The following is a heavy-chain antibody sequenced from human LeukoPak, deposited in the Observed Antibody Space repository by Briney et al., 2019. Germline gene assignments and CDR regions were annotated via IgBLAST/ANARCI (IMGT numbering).Heavy chain of an antibody. J-gene: IGHJ4*02. V-gene: IGHV3-7*01. CDR3: ARELRFGELAAFDY. CDR2: IKQDGSEK. Sequence: GGSLRLSCAASGFTFSSYWMSWVRQAPGKGLEWVANIKQDGSEKYYVDSVKGRFTISRDNAKNSLYLQMNSLRAEDTAVYYCARELRFGELAAFDYWGQGTLVTVSS. CDR1: GFTFSSYW. D-gene: IGHD3-10*01.